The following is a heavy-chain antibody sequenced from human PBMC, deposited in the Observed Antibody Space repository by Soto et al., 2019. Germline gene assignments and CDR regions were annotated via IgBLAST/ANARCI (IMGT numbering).Heavy chain of an antibody. Sequence: SVKVSCKASGFTFTSSAVQWVRQARGQRLEWIGWIVVGSGNTNYAQKFQERVTITRDMSTSTAYMELSSLRSEDTAVYYCAAGDSSSWYWYFDLWGRGTLVTVS. J-gene: IGHJ2*01. CDR3: AAGDSSSWYWYFDL. V-gene: IGHV1-58*01. CDR1: GFTFTSSA. CDR2: IVVGSGNT. D-gene: IGHD6-13*01.